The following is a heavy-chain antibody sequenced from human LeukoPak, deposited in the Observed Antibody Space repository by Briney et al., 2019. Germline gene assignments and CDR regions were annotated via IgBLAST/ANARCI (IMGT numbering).Heavy chain of an antibody. CDR3: ASLYSYGTNFDY. J-gene: IGHJ4*02. D-gene: IGHD5-18*01. CDR2: IYYSGST. CDR1: GGSISGSSYY. V-gene: IGHV4-39*01. Sequence: PSETLSLTCTVSGGSISGSSYYWGWIRQPPGKGLEWIGSIYYSGSTYYNPSLKSRVTISVDTSKNQFSLKLSSVTAADTAVYYCASLYSYGTNFDYWGQGTLVTVSS.